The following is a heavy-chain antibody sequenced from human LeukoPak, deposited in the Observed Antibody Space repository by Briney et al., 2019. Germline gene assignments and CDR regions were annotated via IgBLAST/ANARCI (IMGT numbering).Heavy chain of an antibody. V-gene: IGHV4-34*01. CDR3: TRHSRGYYDSTGYYYGSHAFDI. D-gene: IGHD3-22*01. CDR1: GGSFSDYY. J-gene: IGHJ3*02. CDR2: IYYSGTT. Sequence: KPSETLSLTCGVYGGSFSDYYWSWIRQPPGKGLEWIGSIYYSGTTYYNPSLKSRVTISVDTSRNQFSLKLSSVTAADTAVFHCTRHSRGYYDSTGYYYGSHAFDIWGQGTMVTVSS.